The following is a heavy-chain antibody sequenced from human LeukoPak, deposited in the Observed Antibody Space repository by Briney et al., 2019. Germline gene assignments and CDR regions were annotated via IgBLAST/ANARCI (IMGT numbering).Heavy chain of an antibody. CDR1: GGSISSYY. Sequence: SETLSLTCTVSGGSISSYYWSWIRQPPGKGLEWIGYIYYSGSTNYNPSLKSRVTISVDTSKNQFSLKLSSVTAADTAVYYCARVGSSWLYYYYYMDVWGKGTTVIVSS. CDR2: IYYSGST. CDR3: ARVGSSWLYYYYYMDV. V-gene: IGHV4-59*01. J-gene: IGHJ6*03. D-gene: IGHD6-13*01.